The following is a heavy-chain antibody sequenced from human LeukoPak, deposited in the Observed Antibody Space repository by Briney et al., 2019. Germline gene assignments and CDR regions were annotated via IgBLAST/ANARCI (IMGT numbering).Heavy chain of an antibody. D-gene: IGHD3-3*01. CDR3: ATVTIFGPAVPF. CDR1: GYTFTSYG. Sequence: GASVKVSCKASGYTFTSYGISWVRQAPGQGLEWMGWISAYNGNTNYAQKLQGRVTMTTDTSTSTAYMELSSLRSEDTAVYYCATVTIFGPAVPFWGQGTLVTVSS. V-gene: IGHV1-18*01. CDR2: ISAYNGNT. J-gene: IGHJ4*02.